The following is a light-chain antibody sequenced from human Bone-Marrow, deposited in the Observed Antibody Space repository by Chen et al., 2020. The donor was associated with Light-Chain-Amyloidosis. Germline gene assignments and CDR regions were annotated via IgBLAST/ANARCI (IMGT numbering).Light chain of an antibody. CDR3: ASYTSAATWV. V-gene: IGLV2-14*03. Sequence: QSALTQPASVSGSPGQSITFSCTGTSSDVGGYNYVSWYPQHPGKAPKLIIYDVSDRPSGVSDRFSASQAGHTASLTISGLQGEDEADYYCASYTSAATWVFGGGTKLTVL. CDR2: DVS. J-gene: IGLJ3*02. CDR1: SSDVGGYNY.